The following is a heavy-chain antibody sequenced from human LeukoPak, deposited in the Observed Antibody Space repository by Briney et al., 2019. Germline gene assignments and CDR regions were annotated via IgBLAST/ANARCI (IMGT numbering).Heavy chain of an antibody. D-gene: IGHD3-10*01. CDR3: TTRGDYVDY. V-gene: IGHV3-15*01. CDR2: IKSKTHGGTT. J-gene: IGHJ4*02. CDR1: GFTFSNAW. Sequence: PGGSLRLSCAASGFTFSNAWMSWVRQAPGEGLERVGRIKSKTHGGTTDYAAPVKGRFTISRDDSKNTLYLQMNSLKTEDTALYYCTTRGDYVDYWGQGTLVTVTS.